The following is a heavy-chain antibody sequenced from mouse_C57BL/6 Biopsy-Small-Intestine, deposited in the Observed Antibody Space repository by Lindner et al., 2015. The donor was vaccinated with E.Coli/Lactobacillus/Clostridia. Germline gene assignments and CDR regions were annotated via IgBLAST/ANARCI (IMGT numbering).Heavy chain of an antibody. CDR1: GYTFTSYS. J-gene: IGHJ4*01. Sequence: VKVSCKASGYTFTSYSMNWVRQAPGQGLEWMGWINTNTGNPTYAQGFTGRSVFSLDTSVSTAYLQISSLKAEDTAVYYCARGANWESSEDFDYWGQGTLVTVSS. CDR2: INTNTGNP. CDR3: ARGANWESSEDFDY. D-gene: IGHD4-1*01. V-gene: IGHV9-3*02.